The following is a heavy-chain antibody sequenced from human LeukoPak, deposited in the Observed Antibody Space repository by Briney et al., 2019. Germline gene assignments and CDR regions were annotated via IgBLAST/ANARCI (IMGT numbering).Heavy chain of an antibody. D-gene: IGHD6-19*01. CDR3: TGYSAGWSSGGGY. V-gene: IGHV4-39*01. Sequence: PSDTLSLTCTVSGGSISSLTYYWGWIRQPPGKGLERIASIYYSGNPYYSPSLKSRLAISVNRSNNQFSLRLSSVTAADTAVYFCTGYSAGWSSGGGYWGQGTVVTVSS. J-gene: IGHJ4*02. CDR1: GGSISSLTYY. CDR2: IYYSGNP.